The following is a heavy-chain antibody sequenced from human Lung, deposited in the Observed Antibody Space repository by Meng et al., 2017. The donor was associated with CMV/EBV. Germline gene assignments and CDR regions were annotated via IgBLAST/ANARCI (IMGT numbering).Heavy chain of an antibody. CDR1: GFSVRNNY. CDR3: ARDLRRYFDY. Sequence: GGSLRLSCVVSGFSVRNNYMNLVRQAPGKGLEWVSIIYSGGSISYADPVKGRFTISRDNSKNTLYLQMNNLRAEDTAVYYCARDLRRYFDYWGQGTEVTVSS. V-gene: IGHV3-53*01. J-gene: IGHJ4*02. CDR2: IYSGGSI.